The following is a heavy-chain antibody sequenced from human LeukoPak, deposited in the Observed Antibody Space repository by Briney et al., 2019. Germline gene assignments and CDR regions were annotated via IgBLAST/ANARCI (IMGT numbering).Heavy chain of an antibody. CDR3: AKEITIFGVAFDY. V-gene: IGHV3-23*01. J-gene: IGHJ4*02. CDR2: FSGSGGST. CDR1: GFTFSSYA. D-gene: IGHD3-3*01. Sequence: GGSLRLSCAASGFTFSSYAMSWVRQAPGKGLEWASTFSGSGGSTHYADSVKGRFTISRDNSKNTLYLQMNSLRAEDTAVYYCAKEITIFGVAFDYWGQGTLVTVSS.